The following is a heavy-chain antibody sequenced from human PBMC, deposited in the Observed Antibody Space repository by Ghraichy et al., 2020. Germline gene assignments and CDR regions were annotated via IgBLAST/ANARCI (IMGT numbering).Heavy chain of an antibody. CDR3: ARTAPIAAAGNNWFDP. CDR1: GYTFTSYY. D-gene: IGHD6-13*01. Sequence: ASVKVSCKASGYTFTSYYMHWVRQAPGQGLEWMGIINPSGGSTSYAQKFQGRVTMTRDTSTSTVYMELSSLRSEDTAVYYCARTAPIAAAGNNWFDPWGQGTLVTVSS. J-gene: IGHJ5*02. V-gene: IGHV1-46*01. CDR2: INPSGGST.